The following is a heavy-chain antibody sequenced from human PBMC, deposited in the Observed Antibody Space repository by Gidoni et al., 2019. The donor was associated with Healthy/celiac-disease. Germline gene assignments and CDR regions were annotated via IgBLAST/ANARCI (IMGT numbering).Heavy chain of an antibody. Sequence: QVQLVQSGAEVKKPGSSLKVSCKASVGTFSSYAISWVRQSPGQGLEWMGGIIPIFGTANYAQKFQGRVTITADKSTSTAYMELSSLRSEDTAVYYCARDVAVAGLYYFDYWGQGTLVTVSS. CDR1: VGTFSSYA. D-gene: IGHD6-19*01. CDR3: ARDVAVAGLYYFDY. V-gene: IGHV1-69*06. CDR2: IIPIFGTA. J-gene: IGHJ4*02.